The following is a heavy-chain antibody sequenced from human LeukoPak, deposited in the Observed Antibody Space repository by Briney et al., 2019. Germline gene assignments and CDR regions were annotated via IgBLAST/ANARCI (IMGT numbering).Heavy chain of an antibody. CDR3: ASSLFDWLPYFEY. CDR1: RLTFSSYA. V-gene: IGHV3-30-3*01. J-gene: IGHJ4*02. Sequence: GGSLRLSCAASRLTFSSYAMHWVRQPPGKGLEWVAVIPYDGNNKYYADSVKGRFTISRDNSKNTLYLQMNSLRPEDTAVYYCASSLFDWLPYFEYWGPGTLVTVPS. D-gene: IGHD3-9*01. CDR2: IPYDGNNK.